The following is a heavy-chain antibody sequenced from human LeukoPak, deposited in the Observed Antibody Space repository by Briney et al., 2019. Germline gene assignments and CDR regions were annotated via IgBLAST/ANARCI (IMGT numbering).Heavy chain of an antibody. Sequence: GGSLRLSCAASGFTFSGYWMSWVRQAPGKGLEWVAHIKQDGSEKYYVDSVKGRFTISRDNAKKSLYLQMNGLRAEETAVYYCARGLGLGYFGWFWFDPWGQGTLVTVSS. CDR3: ARGLGLGYFGWFWFDP. CDR2: IKQDGSEK. J-gene: IGHJ5*02. V-gene: IGHV3-7*01. D-gene: IGHD3-9*01. CDR1: GFTFSGYW.